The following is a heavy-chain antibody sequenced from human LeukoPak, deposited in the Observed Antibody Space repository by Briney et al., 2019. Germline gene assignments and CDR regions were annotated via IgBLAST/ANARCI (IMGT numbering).Heavy chain of an antibody. Sequence: GESLKISCKASGYVFTSYWIGWVRQMPGKGLGWMGIIYPGDSDTRDSPSFQGQVTISADKSITTAYLQWSSLKASDTAMYYCARLYGSYFGYWGQGTLVTVSS. V-gene: IGHV5-51*01. J-gene: IGHJ4*02. CDR1: GYVFTSYW. CDR3: ARLYGSYFGY. D-gene: IGHD1-26*01. CDR2: IYPGDSDT.